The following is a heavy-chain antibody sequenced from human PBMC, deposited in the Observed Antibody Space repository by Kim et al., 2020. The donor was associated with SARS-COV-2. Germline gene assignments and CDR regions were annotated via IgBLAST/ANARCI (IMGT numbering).Heavy chain of an antibody. V-gene: IGHV3-21*01. CDR3: ARDTGFGELSNP. Sequence: YDADSVNGLFTISRDNAKNSLYLQMNSLRAEDTAVYYCARDTGFGELSNPWGQGTLVTVSS. D-gene: IGHD3-10*01. J-gene: IGHJ5*02.